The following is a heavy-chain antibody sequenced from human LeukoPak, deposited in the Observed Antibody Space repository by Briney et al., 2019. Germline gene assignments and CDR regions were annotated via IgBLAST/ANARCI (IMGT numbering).Heavy chain of an antibody. V-gene: IGHV3-48*02. D-gene: IGHD6-6*01. J-gene: IGHJ4*02. CDR2: ITSRSTTK. Sequence: GGSLRLSCAASGFTFSIHSMNWGPQAPGGGLEWVSYITSRSTTKQYAASGKGRFTISRENAKNSLYLQMNSVRDEDTAVYYCAKDRLDSSYYFDFWGQGTLVTVSS. CDR1: GFTFSIHS. CDR3: AKDRLDSSYYFDF.